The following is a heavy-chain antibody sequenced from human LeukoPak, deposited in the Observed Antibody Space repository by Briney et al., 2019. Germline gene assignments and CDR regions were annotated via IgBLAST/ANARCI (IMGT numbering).Heavy chain of an antibody. CDR2: ISGSGGST. D-gene: IGHD1-26*01. CDR3: AKDRDYSGSYGYFDY. CDR1: GFTFSSYA. V-gene: IGHV3-23*01. J-gene: IGHJ4*02. Sequence: GGSLRLSCAASGFTFSSYAMSWVRQAPGKGLEWVSAISGSGGSTYYADSVKGRFTISRDNSKNTLYLQMNGLRAEDTAVYYCAKDRDYSGSYGYFDYWGQGTLVTVSS.